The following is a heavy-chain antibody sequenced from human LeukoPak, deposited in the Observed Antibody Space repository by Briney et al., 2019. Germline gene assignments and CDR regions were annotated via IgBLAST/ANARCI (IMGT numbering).Heavy chain of an antibody. Sequence: SVKVSCKASGGTFSSYAISWVRQAPGQGLEWMGGIIPTFGTANYAQKFQGRVTITADKSTSTAYMELSSLRSEDTAVYYCARGVDSSGYYGEGYYFDYWGQGTLVTVSS. V-gene: IGHV1-69*06. CDR3: ARGVDSSGYYGEGYYFDY. CDR2: IIPTFGTA. D-gene: IGHD3-22*01. J-gene: IGHJ4*02. CDR1: GGTFSSYA.